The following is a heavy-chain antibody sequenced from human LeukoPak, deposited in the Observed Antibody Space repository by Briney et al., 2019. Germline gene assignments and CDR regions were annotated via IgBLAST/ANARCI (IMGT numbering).Heavy chain of an antibody. CDR3: ARDVPTYYDFWSGSDY. CDR1: GGSISSGSYY. J-gene: IGHJ4*02. D-gene: IGHD3-3*01. Sequence: PSETLSLTCTVSGGSISSGSYYWSWIRQPAGKGLEWIGRIYTSGSTNYNPSLKSRLTISVDTSKNQISLKLSSVTAADTAVYYCARDVPTYYDFWSGSDYWGQGTLVTVSS. V-gene: IGHV4-61*02. CDR2: IYTSGST.